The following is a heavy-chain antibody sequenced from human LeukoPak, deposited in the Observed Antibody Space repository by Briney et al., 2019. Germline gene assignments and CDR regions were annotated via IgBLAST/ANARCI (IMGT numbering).Heavy chain of an antibody. J-gene: IGHJ4*02. CDR1: GGSISSSNW. V-gene: IGHV4-4*02. CDR3: ARDARDGSGRRSDY. CDR2: IYHSGST. Sequence: SGTLSLTCAVSGGSISSSNWWSWVRQPPGTGLEWIGEIYHSGSTNYNPSLKSRVTISVDKSKNQFSLKLSSVTAADTAVYYCARDARDGSGRRSDYWGQGTLVTVSS. D-gene: IGHD3-10*01.